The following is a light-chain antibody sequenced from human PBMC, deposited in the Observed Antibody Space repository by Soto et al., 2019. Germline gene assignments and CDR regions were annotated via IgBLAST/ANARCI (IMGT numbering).Light chain of an antibody. Sequence: DIQVTQSPSSLSASVGDRVTITCRASHNIGSYLNWYQHKPGKAPKLLIYAASTLQSGVPSRFSGRGSGTDYTLTITSLQPEDLATYYCQQSYSTPPLTFGGGTKVEI. CDR1: HNIGSY. CDR3: QQSYSTPPLT. J-gene: IGKJ4*01. V-gene: IGKV1-39*01. CDR2: AAS.